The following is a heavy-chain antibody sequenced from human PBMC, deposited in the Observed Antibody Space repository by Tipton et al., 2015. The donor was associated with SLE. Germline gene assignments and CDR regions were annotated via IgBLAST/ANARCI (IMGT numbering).Heavy chain of an antibody. J-gene: IGHJ4*02. CDR2: IYYSGST. Sequence: TLSLTCTVSGGSISSGGYHWHWIRQLPGKDLEWIGYIYYSGSTYYSPSLKSRITISVDTSKNQFSLVMSSVTAADTAVYYCARDRLHHGNYFDHWGQGTLVTVSS. D-gene: IGHD3-16*01. V-gene: IGHV4-31*03. CDR1: GGSISSGGYH. CDR3: ARDRLHHGNYFDH.